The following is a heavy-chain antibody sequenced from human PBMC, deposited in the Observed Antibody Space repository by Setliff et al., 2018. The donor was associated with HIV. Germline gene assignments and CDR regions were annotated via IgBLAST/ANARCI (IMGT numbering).Heavy chain of an antibody. CDR3: ARVSVFGSAMARGGYFDY. J-gene: IGHJ4*02. Sequence: SETLSLTCAVSGYSISSGNWWSWVRQPPGRGLEWIGEMYPSGSTNYNSSLKSRVTISVDKSKNQFSLKLSSVTAADTAVYYCARVSVFGSAMARGGYFDYWGQGTPVTVSS. CDR1: GYSISSGNW. V-gene: IGHV4-4*02. D-gene: IGHD5-18*01. CDR2: MYPSGST.